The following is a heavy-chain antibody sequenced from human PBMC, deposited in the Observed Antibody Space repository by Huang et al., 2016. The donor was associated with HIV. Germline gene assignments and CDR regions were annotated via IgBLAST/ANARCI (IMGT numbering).Heavy chain of an antibody. Sequence: QLQLQESDSGLVKPSQTLSLTCAVSGASIQKGGHSWTWIRQPPGKGLEWIGHIYHNGRSYYNPSLESRVTISIDRSKNQFSLKLSSVTAADAAVYFCAGDSYFSDSIGLDVWGKGTTVTVSS. J-gene: IGHJ6*04. CDR2: IYHNGRS. CDR1: GASIQKGGHS. V-gene: IGHV4-30-2*01. CDR3: AGDSYFSDSIGLDV. D-gene: IGHD3-22*01.